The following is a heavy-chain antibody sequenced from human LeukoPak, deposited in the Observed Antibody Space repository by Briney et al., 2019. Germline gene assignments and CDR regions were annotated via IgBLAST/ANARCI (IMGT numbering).Heavy chain of an antibody. Sequence: ASVTVSCKASGYTFTGYYMHWVRQAPGQGLEWMGWINPNNGGTNYAQKFQGRVTMTRDTSISTAYMELSRLRSDDTAVYYCARATLRVVAAAGTVDYWGQGTLVTVSS. J-gene: IGHJ4*02. V-gene: IGHV1-2*02. CDR2: INPNNGGT. CDR1: GYTFTGYY. D-gene: IGHD6-13*01. CDR3: ARATLRVVAAAGTVDY.